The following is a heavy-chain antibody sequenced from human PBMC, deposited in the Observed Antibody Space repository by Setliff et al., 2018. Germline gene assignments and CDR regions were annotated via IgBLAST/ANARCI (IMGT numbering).Heavy chain of an antibody. Sequence: LRLSCAASGFRFSTSDMHWVRQAPGKGLEWVSFIQHDGSREFYGDPVKGRFITSRDNSKNTLHLQMTSLSAEDTAVYYCARRLPYFGMDVWGQGTTVTVSS. J-gene: IGHJ6*02. D-gene: IGHD2-15*01. CDR1: GFRFSTSD. CDR2: IQHDGSRE. CDR3: ARRLPYFGMDV. V-gene: IGHV3-33*05.